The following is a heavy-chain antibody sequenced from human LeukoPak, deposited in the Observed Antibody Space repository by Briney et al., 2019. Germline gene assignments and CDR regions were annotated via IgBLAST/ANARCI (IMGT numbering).Heavy chain of an antibody. CDR2: INHSGST. J-gene: IGHJ4*02. V-gene: IGHV4-34*01. CDR1: GGSFSGCY. D-gene: IGHD1-7*01. CDR3: ARGVAGTTFLSDY. Sequence: PSETLSLTCAVYGGSFSGCYWSWIRQPPGKGLEWIGEINHSGSTNYNPSLKSRVTISVDTSKNQFSLKLSSVPAADTAVYYCARGVAGTTFLSDYWGQGTLVTVSS.